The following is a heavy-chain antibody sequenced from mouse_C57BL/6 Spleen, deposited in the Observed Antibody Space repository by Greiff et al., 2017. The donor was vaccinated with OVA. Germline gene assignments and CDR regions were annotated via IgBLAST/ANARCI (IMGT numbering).Heavy chain of an antibody. V-gene: IGHV1-55*01. CDR3: AKRGDGAY. Sequence: QVQLQQPGAELVKPGASVKMSCKASGYTFTSYWITWVKQRPGQGLEWIGDIYPGSGSTNYNEKFKSNATLTVDTTPSTAYMQLSSLTSEDTAVYYCAKRGDGAYWGQGTLLTVSA. CDR1: GYTFTSYW. CDR2: IYPGSGST. J-gene: IGHJ3*01.